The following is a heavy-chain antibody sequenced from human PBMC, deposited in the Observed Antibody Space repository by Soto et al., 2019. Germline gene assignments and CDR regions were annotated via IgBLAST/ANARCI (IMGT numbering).Heavy chain of an antibody. V-gene: IGHV4-30-2*01. D-gene: IGHD3-16*01. CDR1: GGSISSGGYS. J-gene: IGHJ4*02. CDR2: IYHSGST. CDR3: ARVGGNLSSDY. Sequence: SETLSLTCAVSGGSISSGGYSWSWIRQPPGKGLEWIGYIYHSGSTYYNPSLKSRVTISVDRSKNQFSLKLSSVTAADTAVYYRARVGGNLSSDYWGQGTLVTVSS.